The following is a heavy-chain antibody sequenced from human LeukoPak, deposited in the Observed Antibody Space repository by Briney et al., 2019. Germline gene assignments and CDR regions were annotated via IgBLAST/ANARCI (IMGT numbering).Heavy chain of an antibody. CDR3: AHRRAYDIFTGYYKGSWFDP. D-gene: IGHD3-9*01. V-gene: IGHV2-5*02. CDR1: GFSLRTSGGG. Sequence: SGPTLVNPTQPLTLTCTFSGFSLRTSGGGVGWIGQPPEKALEWLALIDWDEEKRYIPPRKRRLTITEGTGKNQVVRTRPKIDTVDTATYYCAHRRAYDIFTGYYKGSWFDPWGQGILVTVSS. J-gene: IGHJ5*02. CDR2: IDWDEEK.